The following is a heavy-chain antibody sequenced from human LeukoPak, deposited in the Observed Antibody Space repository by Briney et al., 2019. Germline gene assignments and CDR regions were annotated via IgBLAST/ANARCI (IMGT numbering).Heavy chain of an antibody. D-gene: IGHD1-26*01. CDR1: GFTFSNYW. Sequence: GGSLRLSCAASGFTFSNYWIHWVRQAPGKGLVWVSRINSDGSSTSYADPVKGRFTISRDNANNSLYLQMNSLRAEDTAVYYCVRDSGSSYGYYFLHWGQGTLVTVSS. CDR2: INSDGSST. J-gene: IGHJ1*01. CDR3: VRDSGSSYGYYFLH. V-gene: IGHV3-74*01.